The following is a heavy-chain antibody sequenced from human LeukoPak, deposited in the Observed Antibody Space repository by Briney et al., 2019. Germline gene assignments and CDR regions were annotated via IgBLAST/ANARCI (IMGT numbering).Heavy chain of an antibody. Sequence: SETLSLTCTVSGGSISSYYWSWIRQPAGKGLEWIGRIYTSGSTNYNPSLKSRVTISVDTSKNQFSLKLSSVTAADTAVYYCARDLDKGGYSYGYSLFYYYYYMDVWGQGTTVTVSS. CDR1: GGSISSYY. CDR3: ARDLDKGGYSYGYSLFYYYYYMDV. CDR2: IYTSGST. V-gene: IGHV4-4*07. J-gene: IGHJ6*03. D-gene: IGHD5-18*01.